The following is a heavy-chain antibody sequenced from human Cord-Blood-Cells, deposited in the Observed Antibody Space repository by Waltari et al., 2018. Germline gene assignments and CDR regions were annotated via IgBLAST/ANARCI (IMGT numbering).Heavy chain of an antibody. D-gene: IGHD3-10*01. V-gene: IGHV1-69*01. CDR3: ARRDGSGSYYYFDY. CDR1: GGTFSSYA. J-gene: IGHJ4*02. CDR2: IIPICGTA. Sequence: QVQLVQSGAEVKKPGSSVKVSCQASGGTFSSYALSWVRQAPGQGLEWMGGIIPICGTANYAQKFQGRVTITADESTSTAYMELSSLRAEDTAVYYCARRDGSGSYYYFDYWGQGTLVTVSS.